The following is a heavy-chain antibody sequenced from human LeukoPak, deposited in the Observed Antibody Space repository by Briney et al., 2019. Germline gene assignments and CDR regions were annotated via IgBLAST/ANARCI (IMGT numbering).Heavy chain of an antibody. Sequence: SVKVSCKASGGTFSSYAISWVRQAPGQGLEWMGGIIPIFGTANYAQKFQGRVTITADESTSTAYMELSSLRSEDTAVYYCARGGPVDYYDSSGYAFDPWGQGTLVTVSS. D-gene: IGHD3-22*01. J-gene: IGHJ5*02. CDR1: GGTFSSYA. V-gene: IGHV1-69*01. CDR2: IIPIFGTA. CDR3: ARGGPVDYYDSSGYAFDP.